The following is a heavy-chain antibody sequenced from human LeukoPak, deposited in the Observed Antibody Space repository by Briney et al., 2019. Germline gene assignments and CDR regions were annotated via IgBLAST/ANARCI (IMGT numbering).Heavy chain of an antibody. V-gene: IGHV3-30*18. Sequence: PGGSLRLSCAASGFTFSSYGMHWVRQAPGKGLEWVAGISHDGSNKYYADSVKGRFTISRDNSKNTLYLQMNSLRAEDTAVYYCAKDRGDGYPGGVFDYWGQRTLVTVSS. J-gene: IGHJ4*02. CDR2: ISHDGSNK. D-gene: IGHD5-24*01. CDR1: GFTFSSYG. CDR3: AKDRGDGYPGGVFDY.